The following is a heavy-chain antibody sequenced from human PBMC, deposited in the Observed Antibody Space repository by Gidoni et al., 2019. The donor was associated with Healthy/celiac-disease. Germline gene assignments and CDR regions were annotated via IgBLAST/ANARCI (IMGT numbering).Heavy chain of an antibody. J-gene: IGHJ5*02. D-gene: IGHD6-19*01. V-gene: IGHV4-38-2*01. CDR1: GYFISSGYD. Sequence: QVQLQESGPGLVKRAETLSLTCAAAGYFISSGYDWGWIRQPPGKGLEWIGSIYHSGSSYYNPSLKGRVTISVDTSKNQFSLKLSSVTAADTAVYYCAGVRTVASNRNWFDPWGQGTLVTVSS. CDR3: AGVRTVASNRNWFDP. CDR2: IYHSGSS.